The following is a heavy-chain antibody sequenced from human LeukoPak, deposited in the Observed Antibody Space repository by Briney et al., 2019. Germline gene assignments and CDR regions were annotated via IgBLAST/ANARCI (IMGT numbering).Heavy chain of an antibody. CDR1: GGTFNISA. Sequence: SVKVSCKASGGTFNISAISWVRQAPGQGLEWMGGIIPIFGTGHYAQKFQGRVTITADESTSTAYMELGSLRSEDTAVYYCAREGVGGDYLFDYRGQGTLVTVSS. D-gene: IGHD4-17*01. CDR3: AREGVGGDYLFDY. CDR2: IIPIFGTG. J-gene: IGHJ4*02. V-gene: IGHV1-69*01.